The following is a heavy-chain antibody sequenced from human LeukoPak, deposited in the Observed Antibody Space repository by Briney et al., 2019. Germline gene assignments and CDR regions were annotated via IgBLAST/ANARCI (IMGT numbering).Heavy chain of an antibody. Sequence: PSETLSLTCAVYGGSFSGYYWSWIRQPPGKGLEWIGEINHSGSTNYNPSLTRRVTISVDTSKNQFSLKLSSVTAADTAVYYCARDGGYGFDYWGQGTLVTVSS. V-gene: IGHV4-34*01. D-gene: IGHD1-26*01. CDR2: INHSGST. CDR1: GGSFSGYY. J-gene: IGHJ4*02. CDR3: ARDGGYGFDY.